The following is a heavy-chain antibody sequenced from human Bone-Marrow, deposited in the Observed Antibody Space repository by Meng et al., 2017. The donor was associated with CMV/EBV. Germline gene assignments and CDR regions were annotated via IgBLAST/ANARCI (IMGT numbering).Heavy chain of an antibody. D-gene: IGHD3-3*01. CDR1: GGSVGSGSYY. Sequence: GSLRLSCTVSGGSVGSGSYYWGWIRQPPGKGLEWIGSIYYSGSTYYNPSLKSRVTISVDTSKNQFSLKLSSVTAADTAVYYRARESAYYDFWSGYYYYYGMDVWGQGTTVTVSS. CDR3: ARESAYYDFWSGYYYYYGMDV. CDR2: IYYSGST. J-gene: IGHJ6*02. V-gene: IGHV4-39*07.